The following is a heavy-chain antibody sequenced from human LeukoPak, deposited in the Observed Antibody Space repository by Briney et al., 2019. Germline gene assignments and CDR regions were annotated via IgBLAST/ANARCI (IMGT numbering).Heavy chain of an antibody. CDR3: ARTIIVVVPAAMLFDN. CDR1: GGSITTNNYY. D-gene: IGHD2-2*01. J-gene: IGHJ4*02. Sequence: FETLSLTCTVSGGSITTNNYYWGWIRQPPGKGLEWIGSIYYSGSTYYNPSLKSRLTISLDTSKNQFSLKLSSMTAADTAVYYCARTIIVVVPAAMLFDNWGQGTLVTVSS. CDR2: IYYSGST. V-gene: IGHV4-39*07.